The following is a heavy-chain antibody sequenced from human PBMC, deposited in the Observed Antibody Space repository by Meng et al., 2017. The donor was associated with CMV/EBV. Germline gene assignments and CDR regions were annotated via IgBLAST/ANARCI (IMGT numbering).Heavy chain of an antibody. J-gene: IGHJ6*02. Sequence: GESLKISCGISGFTFSSYAMSWVRQAPGKGLEWVSAISGSGGSTNYADSVKGRFTISRDNSKNTLYLQMNSLRAEDTAVYYCARALDLDSGYCSSTSCYYYYYGMDVWGQGTTVTVSS. D-gene: IGHD2-2*01. V-gene: IGHV3-23*01. CDR2: ISGSGGST. CDR1: GFTFSSYA. CDR3: ARALDLDSGYCSSTSCYYYYYGMDV.